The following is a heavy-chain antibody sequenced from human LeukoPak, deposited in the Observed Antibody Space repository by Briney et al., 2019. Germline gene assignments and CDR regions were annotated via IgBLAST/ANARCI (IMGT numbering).Heavy chain of an antibody. CDR1: GFTFSSYG. D-gene: IGHD2-15*01. Sequence: GGSLRLSCAASGFTFSSYGIHWVRQAPGKGLEWVAVISYDGSNEYYADSVTGRFTISRDNSKNTLYLQMNSLRAEDTAVYYCARDGQAAFHYYYYMDVWGKGTTVTVSS. V-gene: IGHV3-30*03. J-gene: IGHJ6*03. CDR2: ISYDGSNE. CDR3: ARDGQAAFHYYYYMDV.